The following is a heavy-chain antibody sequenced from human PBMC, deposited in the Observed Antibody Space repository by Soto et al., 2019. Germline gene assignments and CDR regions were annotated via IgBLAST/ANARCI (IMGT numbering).Heavy chain of an antibody. CDR3: AHITTSTDDFDIDY. Sequence: QITLTESGPTLVTPTQTLTLTCSFSGLSPTTSGVAVAWFSQPPGKAPQWLALFYWNDDKRSSPSLRGRLTVTGDSSKNQVVLTLANVAPVDSGTYYCAHITTSTDDFDIDYCGQGTLESVSS. J-gene: IGHJ4*02. CDR1: GLSPTTSGVA. V-gene: IGHV2-5*01. D-gene: IGHD2-21*02. CDR2: FYWNDDK.